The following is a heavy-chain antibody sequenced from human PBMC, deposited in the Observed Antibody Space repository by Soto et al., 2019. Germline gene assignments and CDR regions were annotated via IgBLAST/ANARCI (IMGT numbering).Heavy chain of an antibody. V-gene: IGHV4-31*03. J-gene: IGHJ4*02. Sequence: PSETLSLTCTVSGVSISSGGYYWGWIRKHPGKGLEWIGYIYYSGSTYYNPSLKTRLTISVDTSKNQLSLKLASVTAADTAVYYCARALGVSGYGANFDYWGQGTLVTVSS. CDR1: GVSISSGGYY. D-gene: IGHD6-25*01. CDR3: ARALGVSGYGANFDY. CDR2: IYYSGST.